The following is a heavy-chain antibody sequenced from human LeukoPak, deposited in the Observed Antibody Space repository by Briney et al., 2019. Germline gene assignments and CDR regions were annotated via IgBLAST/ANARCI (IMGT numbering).Heavy chain of an antibody. V-gene: IGHV3-7*01. D-gene: IGHD3-10*01. Sequence: GGSLRLSCIASGFTFSSYWMTWVRQAPGKGLEWVANIKRDGSVEHYMDSVKGRFTISRDNAKNSLYLQMNSLRAEDTAVYYCARDSREYGSGSYNDYWGQGTLVTVSS. J-gene: IGHJ4*02. CDR2: IKRDGSVE. CDR1: GFTFSSYW. CDR3: ARDSREYGSGSYNDY.